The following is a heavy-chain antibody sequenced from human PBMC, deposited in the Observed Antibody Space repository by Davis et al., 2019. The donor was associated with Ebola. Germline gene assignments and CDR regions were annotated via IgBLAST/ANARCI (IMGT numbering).Heavy chain of an antibody. Sequence: GESLKISCAASGFSFSSYTMSWVRQAPGKGLEWVSVVSGHGVTTYYGDSVRGRFTISRDNSRDTLYLQMNSLRAEDTAIYYCAREENGGLFEFWGQGTLVTVSS. D-gene: IGHD7-27*01. CDR3: AREENGGLFEF. J-gene: IGHJ4*02. CDR1: GFSFSSYT. CDR2: VSGHGVTT. V-gene: IGHV3-23*01.